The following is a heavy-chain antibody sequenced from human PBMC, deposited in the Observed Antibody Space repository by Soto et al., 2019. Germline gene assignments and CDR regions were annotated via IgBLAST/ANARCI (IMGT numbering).Heavy chain of an antibody. D-gene: IGHD2-2*01. CDR1: RGTFRSYA. CDR2: IIPIFDTA. Sequence: PVMVPWEASRGTFRSYAICWGRQAPGQGLECMGGIIPIFDTANYAQKFQGRVTITADESTSTAYMELSSLRSEDTAVYYCARHDCISSSCYYYYYYGMDVWGQGTTVTVSS. J-gene: IGHJ6*02. V-gene: IGHV1-69*13. CDR3: ARHDCISSSCYYYYYYGMDV.